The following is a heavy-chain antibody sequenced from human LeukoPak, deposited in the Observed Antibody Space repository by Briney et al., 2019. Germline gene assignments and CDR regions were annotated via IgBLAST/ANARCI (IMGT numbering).Heavy chain of an antibody. CDR1: GGTFSSYA. Sequence: SVKVSCKASGGTFSSYAISWVRQAPGQGLEWMGGIIPIFGTANYAQKFQGRVTITADESTSTAYMELSSLRSEDTVVYYCARDRYCSSTSCWRDAFDIWGQGTMVTVSS. CDR2: IIPIFGTA. J-gene: IGHJ3*02. CDR3: ARDRYCSSTSCWRDAFDI. V-gene: IGHV1-69*13. D-gene: IGHD2-2*01.